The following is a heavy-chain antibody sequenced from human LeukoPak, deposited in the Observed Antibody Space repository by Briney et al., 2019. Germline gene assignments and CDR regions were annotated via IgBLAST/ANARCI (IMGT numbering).Heavy chain of an antibody. CDR3: ARHFLLPYYFDY. CDR2: ISYSGST. D-gene: IGHD2/OR15-2a*01. J-gene: IGHJ4*02. Sequence: SETLSLTCTVSGGSISSGGYYWSWIRQHPGKGLEWIGYISYSGSTYYNPSLKSRVTISVDTSKNHFSLKLSSVTAADTAVYYCARHFLLPYYFDYWGQGTLVTVSS. V-gene: IGHV4-31*03. CDR1: GGSISSGGYY.